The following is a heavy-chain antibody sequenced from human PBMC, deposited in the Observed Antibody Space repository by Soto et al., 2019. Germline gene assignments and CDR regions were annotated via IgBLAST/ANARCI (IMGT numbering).Heavy chain of an antibody. J-gene: IGHJ4*02. Sequence: GGSLRLSCAASGFTFDDYGMSWVRQAPGKGLEWVSGINWNGGSTGYADSVKGRFTISRDNAKNSLYLQMNSLRAEDTALYYCARDRKPTTVTPSFDYWGQGTLVTVSS. CDR3: ARDRKPTTVTPSFDY. V-gene: IGHV3-20*04. D-gene: IGHD4-17*01. CDR1: GFTFDDYG. CDR2: INWNGGST.